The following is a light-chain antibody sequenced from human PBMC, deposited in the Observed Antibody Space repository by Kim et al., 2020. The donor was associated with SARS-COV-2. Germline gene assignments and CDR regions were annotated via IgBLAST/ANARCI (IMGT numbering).Light chain of an antibody. J-gene: IGLJ3*02. CDR1: SSNIGGNY. V-gene: IGLV1-47*01. CDR2: KTN. Sequence: QRVTISCSGTSSNIGGNYVYWYQHLAGAAPRLLIYKTNQRPSGVPDRFSGSKSGTSASLAISGLRSEDEADYYCAAWDGSLSAWEFGGGTKLTVL. CDR3: AAWDGSLSAWE.